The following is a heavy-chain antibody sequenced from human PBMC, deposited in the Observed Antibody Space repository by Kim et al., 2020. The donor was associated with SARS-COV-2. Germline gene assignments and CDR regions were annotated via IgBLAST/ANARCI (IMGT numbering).Heavy chain of an antibody. D-gene: IGHD1-26*01. V-gene: IGHV1-8*01. J-gene: IGHJ4*02. CDR3: ARGLGVGATQYFDS. Sequence: YAQKFQGRVIMTNDSSITTAYMGLSGLTSEDTAIYYCARGLGVGATQYFDSWGQGTLVTVSS.